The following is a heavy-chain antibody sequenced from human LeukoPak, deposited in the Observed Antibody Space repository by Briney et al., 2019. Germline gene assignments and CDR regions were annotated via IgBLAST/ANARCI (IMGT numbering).Heavy chain of an antibody. CDR2: INWNGGSA. V-gene: IGHV3-20*04. CDR1: GFTFDDYG. Sequence: GGSLRLSCAASGFTFDDYGMSWVRQAPGKGLEWVSGINWNGGSAGYADSVKGRFTISRDNAKNSLYLQMNSLRAEDTALYYCARETTVTTFYHYYYYYMDVWGKGTTVTVSS. CDR3: ARETTVTTFYHYYYYYMDV. D-gene: IGHD4-17*01. J-gene: IGHJ6*03.